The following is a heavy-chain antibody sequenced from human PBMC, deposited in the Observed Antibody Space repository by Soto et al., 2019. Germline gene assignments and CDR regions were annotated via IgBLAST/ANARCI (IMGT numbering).Heavy chain of an antibody. CDR3: ASRYCSGGSCYFSPDY. V-gene: IGHV4-34*01. J-gene: IGHJ4*02. CDR2: INHSGST. Sequence: PSETLSLTCAVYGGSFSAYYWNWIRQPPGKGLEWIGEINHSGSTNYNPSLKSRVTISVDTSKNQFSLKLSSVTAADTAVYYCASRYCSGGSCYFSPDYWGQGSLVTVSS. CDR1: GGSFSAYY. D-gene: IGHD2-15*01.